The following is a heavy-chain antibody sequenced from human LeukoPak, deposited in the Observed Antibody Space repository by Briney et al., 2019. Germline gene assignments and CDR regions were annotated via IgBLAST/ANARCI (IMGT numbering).Heavy chain of an antibody. J-gene: IGHJ5*02. Sequence: PGGSLRLSCAASGFTFSSYAMHWVRQAPGKGLEWVAVISYDGNNKYYADSVKGRFTISRDSSKNTLFLQMNSLRADDTAMYHCAKDRLRDIVGATTHWFDPWGQGTLVTVSS. CDR3: AKDRLRDIVGATTHWFDP. CDR2: ISYDGNNK. D-gene: IGHD1-26*01. CDR1: GFTFSSYA. V-gene: IGHV3-30*18.